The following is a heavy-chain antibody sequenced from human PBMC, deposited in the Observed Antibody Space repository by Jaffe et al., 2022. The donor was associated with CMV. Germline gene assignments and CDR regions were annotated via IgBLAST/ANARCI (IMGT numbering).Heavy chain of an antibody. CDR3: ARGQRLLYYYGMDV. J-gene: IGHJ6*02. Sequence: QLQLQESGPGLVKPSETLSLTCTVSGGSISSSSYYWGWIRQPPGKGLEWIGSIYYSGSTYYNPSLKSRVTISVDTSKNQFSLKLSSVTAADTAVYYCARGQRLLYYYGMDVWGQGTTVTVSS. D-gene: IGHD6-25*01. V-gene: IGHV4-39*01. CDR2: IYYSGST. CDR1: GGSISSSSYY.